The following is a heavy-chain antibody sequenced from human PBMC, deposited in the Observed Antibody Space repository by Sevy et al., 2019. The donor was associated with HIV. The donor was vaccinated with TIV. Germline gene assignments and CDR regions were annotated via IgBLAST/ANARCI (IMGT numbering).Heavy chain of an antibody. CDR2: FDPEDGET. D-gene: IGHD2-15*01. CDR1: GYTLTELS. CDR3: ATNSRYFSGSTFYSAEGLFDP. J-gene: IGHJ5*02. Sequence: ASVKVSCKVSGYTLTELSMHWVRQAPGKGLEWMGGFDPEDGETVYAQKFQGRVTVTEDTSTDTAYMELSGLRSEDTAVYYCATNSRYFSGSTFYSAEGLFDPWGQGTLVTVSS. V-gene: IGHV1-24*01.